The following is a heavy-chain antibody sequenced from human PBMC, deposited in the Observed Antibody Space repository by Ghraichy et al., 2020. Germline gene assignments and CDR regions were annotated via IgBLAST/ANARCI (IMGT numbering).Heavy chain of an antibody. CDR3: AKDAGYCTSKTCHVDYYYYMDV. J-gene: IGHJ6*03. V-gene: IGHV3-30*18. D-gene: IGHD2-2*01. CDR2: ISFDGKNK. CDR1: GLTFNNYG. Sequence: GGSLRLSCAASGLTFNNYGIHWVRQAPGKGLEWVAVISFDGKNKNYADSVKGRFTISRDNSKNTVHLQMHSLSAEDTAVYFCAKDAGYCTSKTCHVDYYYYMDVWGNGTTVTVSS.